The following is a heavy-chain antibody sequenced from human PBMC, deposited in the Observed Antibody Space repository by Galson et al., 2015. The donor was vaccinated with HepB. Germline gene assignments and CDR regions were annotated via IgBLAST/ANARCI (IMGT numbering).Heavy chain of an antibody. CDR2: LSISGDDA. V-gene: IGHV3-21*01. D-gene: IGHD3-22*01. CDR3: ARDSDSSGSYYGDYFDY. J-gene: IGHJ4*02. Sequence: SLRLSCAASGFTFNNYAMSWVRQTVGKGLEWVAALSISGDDAYYAASVRGRFTTSRDNAKNSLYLQMNSLRAEDTAVYYCARDSDSSGSYYGDYFDYWGQGILVTVSS. CDR1: GFTFNNYA.